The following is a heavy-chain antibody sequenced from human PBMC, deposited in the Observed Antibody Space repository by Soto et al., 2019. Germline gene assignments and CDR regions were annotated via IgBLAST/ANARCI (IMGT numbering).Heavy chain of an antibody. J-gene: IGHJ6*02. D-gene: IGHD2-21*02. CDR3: ARVCGGDCHHGMDA. Sequence: QVQLQESGPGLVKPSQTLSLTCTVSGGSISSGGYYWSWIRQHPGKGLAWIGYVYYSGSTYYNPSLKSRVTISVDPSKNPISLKLSSVTAADTAVYDCARVCGGDCHHGMDAWGRGTTVTVSS. CDR1: GGSISSGGYY. CDR2: VYYSGST. V-gene: IGHV4-31*03.